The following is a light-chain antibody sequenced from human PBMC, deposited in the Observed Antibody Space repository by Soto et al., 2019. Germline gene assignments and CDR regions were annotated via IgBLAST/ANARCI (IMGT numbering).Light chain of an antibody. CDR3: SQYGSACM. CDR2: GAS. V-gene: IGKV3-20*01. CDR1: QSVSNNY. J-gene: IGKJ1*01. Sequence: EIVLTQSPGTLSLSPGERATLSCRASQSVSNNYLAWYQQKPGQAPRLLLYGASNRATCIPDRFSGSGSGTDFTLIIIRLEPEDLAVYYCSQYGSACMFGQGTQLES.